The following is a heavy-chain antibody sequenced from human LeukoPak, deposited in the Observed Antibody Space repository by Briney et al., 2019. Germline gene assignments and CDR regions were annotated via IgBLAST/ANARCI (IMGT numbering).Heavy chain of an antibody. CDR2: ISSSGSTI. Sequence: RPGGSLRLSCAASGLPYRSYELNWVRQAPGKGLEWVLYISSSGSTIYYADSVKGRFTISRDNAKNSLYLQMNSLRAEDTAVYYCARAPLGYCSSTSCCFDYWGQGTLVTAAS. V-gene: IGHV3-48*03. CDR1: GLPYRSYE. J-gene: IGHJ4*02. CDR3: ARAPLGYCSSTSCCFDY. D-gene: IGHD2-2*01.